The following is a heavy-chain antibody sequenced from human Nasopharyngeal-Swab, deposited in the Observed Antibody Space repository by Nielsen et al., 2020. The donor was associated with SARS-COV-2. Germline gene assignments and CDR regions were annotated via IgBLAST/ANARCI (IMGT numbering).Heavy chain of an antibody. D-gene: IGHD5/OR15-5a*01. CDR2: ISYDGSHT. CDR1: GFTFSNYG. CDR3: AKDLETPHRVSTEWGYGLDV. Sequence: GESLKISCAASGFTFSNYGMHWVRQAPGKGLEWVAVISYDGSHTYSADSVKGRFAISRDNSKNTLYLQMNTLSPEDTAVYYCAKDLETPHRVSTEWGYGLDVWGQGTTVIVSS. V-gene: IGHV3-30*18. J-gene: IGHJ6*02.